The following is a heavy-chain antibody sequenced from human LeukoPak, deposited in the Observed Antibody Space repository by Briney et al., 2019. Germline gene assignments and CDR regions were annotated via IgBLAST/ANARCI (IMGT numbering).Heavy chain of an antibody. J-gene: IGHJ4*02. CDR3: AKDGQYQLLLDY. CDR2: ISGSGGST. CDR1: GFTFSSYA. Sequence: PGGSLRLSCAASGFTFSSYAMSWVRQAPGKGLEWVSAISGSGGSTYYADSVKGRFTISRDNSKNTLYLQMNSLGAEDTAVYYCAKDGQYQLLLDYWGQGTLVTVSS. D-gene: IGHD2-2*01. V-gene: IGHV3-23*01.